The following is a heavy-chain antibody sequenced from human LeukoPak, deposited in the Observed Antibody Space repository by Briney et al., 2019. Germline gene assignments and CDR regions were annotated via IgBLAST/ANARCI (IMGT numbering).Heavy chain of an antibody. V-gene: IGHV3-21*06. D-gene: IGHD3-3*01. CDR2: ISSSSDYI. CDR3: ARALHYDFWSGYGY. Sequence: PGGSLRLSCAASGFIFSNYAMSWVRQAPGKGLEWVSGISSSSDYIYYAGSVKGRFTISRDNGKNSVYLQMNSLRAEDTAVYYCARALHYDFWSGYGYWGQGTLVTVSS. CDR1: GFIFSNYA. J-gene: IGHJ4*02.